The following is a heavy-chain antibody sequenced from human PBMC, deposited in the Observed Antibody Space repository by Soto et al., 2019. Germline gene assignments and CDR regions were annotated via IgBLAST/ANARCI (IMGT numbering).Heavy chain of an antibody. CDR2: INPNSGGT. CDR1: GYTFTGYY. J-gene: IGHJ3*02. CDR3: ARVANSSGWEAHDAFDI. V-gene: IGHV1-2*04. Sequence: GASVKVSCKASGYTFTGYYMHWVRQAPGQGLEWMGWINPNSGGTNYAQKFQGWVTMTRDTSISTAYMELSRLRSDDTAVYYCARVANSSGWEAHDAFDIWGQGTMVTVSS. D-gene: IGHD6-19*01.